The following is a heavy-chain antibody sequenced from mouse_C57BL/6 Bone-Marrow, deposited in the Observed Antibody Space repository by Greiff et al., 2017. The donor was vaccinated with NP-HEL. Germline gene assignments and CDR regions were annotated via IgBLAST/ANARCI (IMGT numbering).Heavy chain of an antibody. CDR1: GYTFTSYW. V-gene: IGHV1-55*01. J-gene: IGHJ4*01. CDR3: ARGGAYDYYAMDY. D-gene: IGHD3-1*01. Sequence: QVQLQQPGAELVKPGASVKMSCKASGYTFTSYWITWVKQRPGQGLEWIGDIYPGRGSTNYNEKFKSKATLTVDTSSSTAYMQLSSLTSEDSAVYYCARGGAYDYYAMDYWGQGTSVTVSS. CDR2: IYPGRGST.